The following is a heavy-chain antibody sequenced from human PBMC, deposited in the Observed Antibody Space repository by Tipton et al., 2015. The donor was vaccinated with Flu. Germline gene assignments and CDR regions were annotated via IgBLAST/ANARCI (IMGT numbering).Heavy chain of an antibody. CDR1: GFTFSRYG. Sequence: QLVQSGGGVVQPGMSLRLSCAVSGFTFSRYGVSWVRQAPGKGLEWVSGFSAAGGTTYFADSVKGRFTISRDNYKNTLYLQMNSLRADDTAVYYCAKVIPERVAGLDLWGQGTLVIVSS. D-gene: IGHD6-19*01. J-gene: IGHJ5*02. CDR2: FSAAGGTT. CDR3: AKVIPERVAGLDL. V-gene: IGHV3-23*04.